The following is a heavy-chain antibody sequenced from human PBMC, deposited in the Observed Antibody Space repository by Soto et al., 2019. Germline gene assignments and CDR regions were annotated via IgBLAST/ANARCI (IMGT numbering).Heavy chain of an antibody. D-gene: IGHD4-17*01. CDR1: GITFTTYA. Sequence: GGSLRLSCAASGITFTTYAMSWVRQAPGKGLEWVSTVAANVTNRHYADFVKGRFTISRDNSKNTLSLQMNSLRVEDTAIYYCAGDYLRLNSLNGNFYSFGMDVWGQGTAVTVSS. CDR3: AGDYLRLNSLNGNFYSFGMDV. CDR2: VAANVTNR. J-gene: IGHJ6*02. V-gene: IGHV3-23*01.